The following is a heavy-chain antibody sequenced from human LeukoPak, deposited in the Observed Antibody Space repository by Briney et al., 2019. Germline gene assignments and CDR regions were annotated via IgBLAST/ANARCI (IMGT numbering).Heavy chain of an antibody. D-gene: IGHD6-13*01. CDR2: INPNSGGT. CDR1: GYTFTGYY. J-gene: IGHJ6*04. V-gene: IGHV1-2*02. Sequence: ASVKVSCKASGYTFTGYYMHWVRQAPGQGLEWMGWINPNSGGTNYAQKFQGRVTMTRDMSTSTVYMELSSLRSEDTAVYYCARDGYSIGMDVWGKGTTVTVSS. CDR3: ARDGYSIGMDV.